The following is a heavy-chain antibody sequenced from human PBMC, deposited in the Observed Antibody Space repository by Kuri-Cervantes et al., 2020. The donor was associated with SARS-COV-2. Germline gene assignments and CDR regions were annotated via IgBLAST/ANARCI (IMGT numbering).Heavy chain of an antibody. D-gene: IGHD1-7*01. CDR1: GYTFTGYY. CDR2: INPNSGGT. CDR3: ARDWDWNYEYYYYYMDV. J-gene: IGHJ6*03. Sequence: ASVKVSCKASGYTFTGYYMHWVRQAPGQGLEWMGWINPNSGGTNYAQKFQGRVTMTRDTSISTAYMELSRLRSDDTAVYYCARDWDWNYEYYYYYMDVWGKGTTVTVSS. V-gene: IGHV1-2*02.